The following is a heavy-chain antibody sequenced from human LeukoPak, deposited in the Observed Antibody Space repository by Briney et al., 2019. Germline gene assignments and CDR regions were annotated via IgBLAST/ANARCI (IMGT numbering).Heavy chain of an antibody. CDR1: GYTFTSYD. Sequence: ASVKVSCKASGYTFTSYDINWVRQATGQGLEWMGWMNPNSGNTGYAQKFQGRVTITRNTSISTAYMELSSLRSGDTAVYYCARVAAQSRRNYYYMDVWGKGTTVTVSS. J-gene: IGHJ6*03. CDR2: MNPNSGNT. D-gene: IGHD6-13*01. CDR3: ARVAAQSRRNYYYMDV. V-gene: IGHV1-8*03.